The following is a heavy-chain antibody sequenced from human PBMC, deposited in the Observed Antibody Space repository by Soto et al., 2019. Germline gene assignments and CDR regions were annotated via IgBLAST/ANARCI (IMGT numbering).Heavy chain of an antibody. Sequence: QVQLVQSGAEVKKPGASVKVSCKASGYTFTSYDINWVRQATGQGLEGMGWMNPNSGNTGQAQKFQGRVTMTRSTTIRTAYMELSRLRSEDTAVYYCAREHSSGWSGYWGQGTLVSVSS. CDR2: MNPNSGNT. D-gene: IGHD6-19*01. CDR3: AREHSSGWSGY. CDR1: GYTFTSYD. J-gene: IGHJ4*02. V-gene: IGHV1-8*01.